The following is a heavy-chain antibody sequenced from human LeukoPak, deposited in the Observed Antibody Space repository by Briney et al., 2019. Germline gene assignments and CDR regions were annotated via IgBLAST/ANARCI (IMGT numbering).Heavy chain of an antibody. J-gene: IGHJ3*02. Sequence: YALEFQGRVTITRDTSASTAYMELSSLRSEDMAVYYCARAAAGTYAFDIWGQGTMVTVSS. D-gene: IGHD6-13*01. CDR3: ARAAAGTYAFDI. V-gene: IGHV1-3*02.